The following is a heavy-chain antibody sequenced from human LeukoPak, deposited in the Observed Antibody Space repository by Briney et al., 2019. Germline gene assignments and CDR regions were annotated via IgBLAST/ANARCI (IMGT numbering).Heavy chain of an antibody. J-gene: IGHJ6*03. Sequence: GGSLRLSCAASGFTFNSCGMHWVRQAPGKGLEWVAFIRSDGNNKNYADSVKGRFTISRDNSKNTLYLQMNSLRAEDTAVYYCARVQSYDILTGYFYYYYYMDVWGKGTTVTISS. V-gene: IGHV3-30*02. D-gene: IGHD3-9*01. CDR2: IRSDGNNK. CDR3: ARVQSYDILTGYFYYYYYMDV. CDR1: GFTFNSCG.